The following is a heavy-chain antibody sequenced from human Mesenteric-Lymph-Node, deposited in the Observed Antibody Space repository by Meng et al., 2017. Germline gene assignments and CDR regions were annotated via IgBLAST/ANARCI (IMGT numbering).Heavy chain of an antibody. CDR2: ISAYNGNT. V-gene: IGHV1-18*01. J-gene: IGHJ4*02. Sequence: VQSVRSGAEVKKPEAAVKVSCNASGYTFTSYGISWVRQAPGQGLEWMGWISAYNGNTNYAQKLQGRVTMNTDTSTSTAYMELRSLRSDDTAVYYCARVTPKTKSPVFDYWGQGTLVTVSS. CDR3: ARVTPKTKSPVFDY. CDR1: GYTFTSYG.